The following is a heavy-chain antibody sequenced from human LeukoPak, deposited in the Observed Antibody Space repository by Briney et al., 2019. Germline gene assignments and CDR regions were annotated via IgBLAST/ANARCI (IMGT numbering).Heavy chain of an antibody. J-gene: IGHJ4*02. V-gene: IGHV3-66*03. CDR2: IYRSGST. CDR3: ARGGGAYCGDDCYRNFDY. CDR1: GLTVSRDY. D-gene: IGHD2-21*02. Sequence: GGSLRLSCAVSGLTVSRDYMSWVRQAPGKGLEWVSVIYRSGSTYYADSVKGRFTISRDNSKNTLSLQMDSLRVEDTAVYYCARGGGAYCGDDCYRNFDYWGQGTLVTVSS.